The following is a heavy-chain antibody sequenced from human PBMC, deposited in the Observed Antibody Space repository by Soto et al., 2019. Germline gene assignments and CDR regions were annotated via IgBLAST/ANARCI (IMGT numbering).Heavy chain of an antibody. CDR1: GYTFTNYG. J-gene: IGHJ4*02. D-gene: IGHD2-21*01. CDR3: ARSIRVASPGDY. CDR2: ISGYNGNT. Sequence: QVQLLQSRGEVTEPGASVEVSCKTSGYTFTNYGITWVRQAPGQGLEWMGWISGYNGNTNYAQNFQDRLTMTIDTSTSTAYMELRSLRSDDTAVYFCARSIRVASPGDYWGQGTLATVSS. V-gene: IGHV1-18*04.